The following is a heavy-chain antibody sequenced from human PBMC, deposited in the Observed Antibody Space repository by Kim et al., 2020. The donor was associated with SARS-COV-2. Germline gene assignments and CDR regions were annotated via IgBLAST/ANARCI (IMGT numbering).Heavy chain of an antibody. V-gene: IGHV4-59*01. CDR3: ARVGPGSGYDQAYYFDY. Sequence: LMSPVTISVDTSKIQFSLKLSSVTAADTAVYYCARVGPGSGYDQAYYFDYWGQGTLVTVSS. J-gene: IGHJ4*02. D-gene: IGHD5-12*01.